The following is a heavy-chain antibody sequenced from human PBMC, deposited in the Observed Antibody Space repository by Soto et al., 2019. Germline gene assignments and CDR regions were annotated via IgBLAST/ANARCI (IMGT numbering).Heavy chain of an antibody. CDR3: ARGGGSGGSRLDY. J-gene: IGHJ4*02. Sequence: LSLTCNVSGGFISSYYWSWIRQSAGQRLEWIGRIFSSGSTNYNPSLKSRVAMSVDTSTRQLSLKVTSVTAADTAVYYCARGGGSGGSRLDYWGQGILVTVSS. V-gene: IGHV4-4*07. CDR1: GGFISSYY. CDR2: IFSSGST. D-gene: IGHD2-15*01.